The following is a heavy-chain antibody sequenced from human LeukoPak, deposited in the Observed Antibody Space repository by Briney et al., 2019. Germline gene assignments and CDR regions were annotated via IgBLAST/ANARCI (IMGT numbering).Heavy chain of an antibody. J-gene: IGHJ5*02. CDR1: GFTFSSYA. V-gene: IGHV3-30*04. D-gene: IGHD3-10*01. CDR3: AREGYYYGSGNNWFDP. Sequence: GGSLRLSCAASGFTFSSYAMHWVRQAPGKGLEWVAVISYDGSNKYYVDSVKGRFTIPRDNSKNTLYLQMNSLRAEDTAVYYCAREGYYYGSGNNWFDPWGQGTLVTVSS. CDR2: ISYDGSNK.